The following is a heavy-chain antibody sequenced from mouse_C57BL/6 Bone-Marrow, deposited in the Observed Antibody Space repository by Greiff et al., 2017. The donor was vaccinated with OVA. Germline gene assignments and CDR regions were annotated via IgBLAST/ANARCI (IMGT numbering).Heavy chain of an antibody. V-gene: IGHV1-69*01. CDR3: VGYYGSSQAWFAY. Sequence: QVQLQQPGAELVMPGASVKLSCKASGYTFTSYWMHWVKQRPGQGLEWIGEIDPSDSYTNYNQKFKSKSTLTVDKSSSTAYMQLSSLTSEDSAVYSCVGYYGSSQAWFAYWGQGTLVTVSA. J-gene: IGHJ3*01. D-gene: IGHD1-1*01. CDR1: GYTFTSYW. CDR2: IDPSDSYT.